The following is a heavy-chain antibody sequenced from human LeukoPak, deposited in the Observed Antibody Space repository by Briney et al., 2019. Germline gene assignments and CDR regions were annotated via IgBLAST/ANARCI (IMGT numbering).Heavy chain of an antibody. CDR2: IIPIFGTA. CDR3: ARDLSSSGPRYYFDY. J-gene: IGHJ4*02. Sequence: GASVKVSCKASGGTFSSYAISWVRQAPGQGLEWMGGIIPIFGTANYAQKFQGRVTITADESTSTAYMELSSLRSEDTAVYYCARDLSSSGPRYYFDYWGQGTLVTVSS. CDR1: GGTFSSYA. D-gene: IGHD6-19*01. V-gene: IGHV1-69*01.